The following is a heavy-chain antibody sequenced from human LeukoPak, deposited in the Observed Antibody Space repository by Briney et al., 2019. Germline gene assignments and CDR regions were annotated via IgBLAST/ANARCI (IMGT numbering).Heavy chain of an antibody. CDR2: INPNSGGT. CDR3: ARIRTVTSIYFDY. V-gene: IGHV1-2*02. J-gene: IGHJ4*02. D-gene: IGHD4-11*01. Sequence: GASVKVSCKASGYTFTGYYMHWVRQAPGQGLGWMGWINPNSGGTNYAQKFQGRVTMTRDTSISTAYMELSRLRSDDTAAYYCARIRTVTSIYFDYWGQGTLVTVSS. CDR1: GYTFTGYY.